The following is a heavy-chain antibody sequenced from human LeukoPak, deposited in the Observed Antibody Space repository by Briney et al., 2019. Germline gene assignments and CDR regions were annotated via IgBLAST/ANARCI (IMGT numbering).Heavy chain of an antibody. V-gene: IGHV1-69*13. D-gene: IGHD4-23*01. CDR3: ARENGGNSDAFDI. Sequence: ASVKVSCKASGYTFTTYPINWVRQAPGQGLEWMGGIIPIFGTANYAQKFQGRVTITADESTSTAYMELSSLRSEDTAVYYCARENGGNSDAFDIWGQGTMVTVSS. J-gene: IGHJ3*02. CDR2: IIPIFGTA. CDR1: GYTFTTYP.